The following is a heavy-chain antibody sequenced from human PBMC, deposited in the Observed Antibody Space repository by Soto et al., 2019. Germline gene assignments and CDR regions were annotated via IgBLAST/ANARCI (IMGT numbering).Heavy chain of an antibody. CDR2: INYSGST. Sequence: SETLSLTCAVYGGSFSSYYWSWIRQPPGKGREWIGEINYSGSTTYNPSLKSRVTISVDTSKNQFSLKLSSVIAADTAVYYCARGYDDSSGLASGDYWGQGTLVTVSS. CDR1: GGSFSSYY. J-gene: IGHJ4*02. V-gene: IGHV4-34*01. D-gene: IGHD3-22*01. CDR3: ARGYDDSSGLASGDY.